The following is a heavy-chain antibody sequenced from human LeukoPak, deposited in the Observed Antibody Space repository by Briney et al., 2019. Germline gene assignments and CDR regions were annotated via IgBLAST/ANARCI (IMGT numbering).Heavy chain of an antibody. Sequence: SETLSLTCAVSGGSISSGDYSWSWIRQPPGSGLEWIGYIWHSGHTNYNPSLRSRVTISLARSNSQFSLRLSSVTAADTAVYYCARARESIATAGSCFDYWGQGTLVTVSS. CDR1: GGSISSGDYS. D-gene: IGHD6-13*01. CDR2: IWHSGHT. CDR3: ARARESIATAGSCFDY. V-gene: IGHV4-30-2*01. J-gene: IGHJ4*02.